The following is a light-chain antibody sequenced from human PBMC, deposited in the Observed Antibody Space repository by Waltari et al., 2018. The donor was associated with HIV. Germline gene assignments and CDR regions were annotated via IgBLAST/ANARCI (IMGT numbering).Light chain of an antibody. CDR1: GFPTQY. CDR3: QSTDNSGNVWV. Sequence: SYDLTQPPSMSVSPGQTARISCSGEGFPTQYTFWYQQKSGQAPTLVIFKDTERPSGVPERYSGSISGTTVTSIISEVQAEDEADYYCQSTDNSGNVWVFGGGTKLTVL. CDR2: KDT. J-gene: IGLJ3*02. V-gene: IGLV3-25*03.